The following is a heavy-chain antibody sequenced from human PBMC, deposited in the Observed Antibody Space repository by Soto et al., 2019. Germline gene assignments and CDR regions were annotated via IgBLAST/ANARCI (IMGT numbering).Heavy chain of an antibody. J-gene: IGHJ5*02. CDR1: GFTFSSYS. Sequence: ESGGGLVKPGGSLRLSCAASGFTFSSYSMNWVRQAPGKGLEWVSSISSSSSYIYYAYSVKGRFTISRDNAKNSLYLQMNSLRAEDTAVYYCARGSSGWSNWFDPWGQGTLVTVSS. D-gene: IGHD6-19*01. V-gene: IGHV3-21*01. CDR2: ISSSSSYI. CDR3: ARGSSGWSNWFDP.